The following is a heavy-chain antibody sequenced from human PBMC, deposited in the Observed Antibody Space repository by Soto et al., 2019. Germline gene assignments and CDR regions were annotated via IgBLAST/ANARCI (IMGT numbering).Heavy chain of an antibody. CDR3: AREVVVGGSLWVDP. CDR2: MNANVDAT. J-gene: IGHJ5*02. CDR1: GFTFASND. Sequence: QVQLVQSGAEVKKPGASVKVSCKASGFTFASNDINWVRQAPGQGLQWMGWMNANVDATDSPQEFKGRDSMTWNASISTAYLELHNLKSDDTAVYYCAREVVVGGSLWVDPWGQGSLVTVSS. D-gene: IGHD2-15*01. V-gene: IGHV1-8*01.